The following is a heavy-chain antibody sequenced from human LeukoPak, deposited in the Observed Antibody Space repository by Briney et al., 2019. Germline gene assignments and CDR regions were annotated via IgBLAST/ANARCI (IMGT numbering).Heavy chain of an antibody. CDR2: ISSNGGST. D-gene: IGHD3-10*01. CDR3: VKDGGYHGAGSSYYFDY. J-gene: IGHJ4*02. V-gene: IGHV3-64D*06. Sequence: GGSLSLSCSASGFTFSRYAMHWVRQAPGKGLEYVSAISSNGGSTYYADSVKGRFTISRDNSKNTLYLQMSSLRAEDTAVYYCVKDGGYHGAGSSYYFDYCGEGTLVTVSS. CDR1: GFTFSRYA.